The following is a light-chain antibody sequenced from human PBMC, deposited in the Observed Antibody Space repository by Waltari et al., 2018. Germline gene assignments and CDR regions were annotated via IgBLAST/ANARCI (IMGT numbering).Light chain of an antibody. CDR3: QTWAPGFNWV. J-gene: IGLJ3*02. CDR2: IYGDGRH. Sequence: QFVLTQVPSASASLGASVRLTCTLSSGHSLFTIAWHQHHPQKGPRYLMKIYGDGRHDKGGGIPDPFSGSSSGAERYLTISSLQSADEADYYCQTWAPGFNWVFGGGTKLTVV. V-gene: IGLV4-69*01. CDR1: SGHSLFT.